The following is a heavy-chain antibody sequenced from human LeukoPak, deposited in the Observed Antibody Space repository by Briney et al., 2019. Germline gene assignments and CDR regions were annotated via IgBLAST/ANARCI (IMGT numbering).Heavy chain of an antibody. J-gene: IGHJ4*02. V-gene: IGHV4-59*08. CDR2: IYYSGST. D-gene: IGHD6-13*01. CDR3: ARQDSWSSPHFDY. CDR1: GGSISSYY. Sequence: SETLSLTCTVSGGSISSYYWSWIRQPPGEGLEWIGYIYYSGSTNYNPSLKSRVTISVDTSKNQFSLKLSSVTAADTAVYYCARQDSWSSPHFDYWGQGTLVTVSS.